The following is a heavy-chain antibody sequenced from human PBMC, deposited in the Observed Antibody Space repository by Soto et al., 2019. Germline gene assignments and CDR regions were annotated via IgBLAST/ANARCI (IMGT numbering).Heavy chain of an antibody. CDR2: NIPIFGTA. CDR1: GGTFSRYA. V-gene: IGHV1-69*13. CDR3: ASVVVVAATIGTDAFDI. Sequence: SVKVSCKSSGGTFSRYAISWLRQAPGQGLEWMGGNIPIFGTANYAQKFQGRVTNTADESTSTAYMELSSLRSEDTAVYYCASVVVVAATIGTDAFDIWGQGTMVTVSS. J-gene: IGHJ3*02. D-gene: IGHD2-15*01.